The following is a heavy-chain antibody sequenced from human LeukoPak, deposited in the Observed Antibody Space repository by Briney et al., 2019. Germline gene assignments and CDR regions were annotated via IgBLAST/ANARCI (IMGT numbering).Heavy chain of an antibody. CDR1: GFFFSSYA. D-gene: IGHD3-22*01. CDR2: ISGSGGST. CDR3: AKGTSPYDSSGYHFY. J-gene: IGHJ4*02. V-gene: IGHV3-23*01. Sequence: GGSLRLSCAASGFFFSSYAMSWVRQAPGKGLEWVSCISGSGGSTYYADSVQGRFTTSRDDSKTTLYLQMNSLSAEDTAIYYCAKGTSPYDSSGYHFYWGQGTLVTVSS.